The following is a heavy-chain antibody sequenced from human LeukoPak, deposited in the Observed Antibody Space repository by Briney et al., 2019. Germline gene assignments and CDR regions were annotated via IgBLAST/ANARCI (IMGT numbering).Heavy chain of an antibody. D-gene: IGHD6-19*01. J-gene: IGHJ4*02. V-gene: IGHV3-23*01. CDR2: IVGSGNST. CDR3: AKVHSSGWCFDY. CDR1: GFTFSSYA. Sequence: GVSLRLSCPASGFTFSSYAMSWVRQAPGKGLGWVSGIVGSGNSTYYADYVRGRFTISRDNSKNTLYMQMNSLRAYDTAVYYCAKVHSSGWCFDYWGQGTLVTVSS.